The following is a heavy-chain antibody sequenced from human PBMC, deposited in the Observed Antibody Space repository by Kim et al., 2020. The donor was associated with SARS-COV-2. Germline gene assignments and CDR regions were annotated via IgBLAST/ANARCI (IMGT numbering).Heavy chain of an antibody. CDR2: ISAYNGNT. V-gene: IGHV1-18*01. CDR1: GYTFTSYG. CDR3: ARDSGAYYYGSGIDY. D-gene: IGHD3-10*01. Sequence: ASVKVSCKASGYTFTSYGISWVRQAPGQGLEWMGWISAYNGNTNYAQKLQGRVTITTDTSTSTAYMELRSLRSDDTAVYYCARDSGAYYYGSGIDYWGQGTLVTVSS. J-gene: IGHJ4*02.